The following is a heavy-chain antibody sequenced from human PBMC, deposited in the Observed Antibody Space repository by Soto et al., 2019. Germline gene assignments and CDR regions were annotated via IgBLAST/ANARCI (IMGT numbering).Heavy chain of an antibody. V-gene: IGHV4-39*01. D-gene: IGHD4-17*01. J-gene: IGHJ5*02. CDR1: GGSISSTNYY. CDR2: IYYSGST. Sequence: SETLSLTCTVSGGSISSTNYYWGWIRQPPGKGLEWIGSIYYSGSTYYNPSLKSRVTISVDTSKNQFSLKLNSVTAADTAMYYCARQVVTVTTPRKNWYDPWGQGTLVTVSS. CDR3: ARQVVTVTTPRKNWYDP.